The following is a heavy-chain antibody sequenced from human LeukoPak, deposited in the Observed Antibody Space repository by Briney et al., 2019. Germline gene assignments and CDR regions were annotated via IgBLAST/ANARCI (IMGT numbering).Heavy chain of an antibody. CDR1: GGSISSSSYY. J-gene: IGHJ4*02. D-gene: IGHD3-10*01. CDR3: ARHVYGSGSYHFDY. V-gene: IGHV4-39*01. CDR2: IYYSGST. Sequence: PSETLSLTCTVSGGSISSSSYYWGWIRQPPGKGLEWIGSIYYSGSTYYNPSLKSRVTISVDTSKNQFSLKLSSVTAADTAVYYCARHVYGSGSYHFDYWGQGTLVTVSS.